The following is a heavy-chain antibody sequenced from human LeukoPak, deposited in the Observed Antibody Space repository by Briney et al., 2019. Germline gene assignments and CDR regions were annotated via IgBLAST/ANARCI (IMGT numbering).Heavy chain of an antibody. J-gene: IGHJ1*01. CDR2: ISGSGGST. V-gene: IGHV3-23*01. CDR3: AKDRFNYDILTGASQH. D-gene: IGHD3-9*01. CDR1: GFTFSSYA. Sequence: PGGCLRLSCAASGFTFSSYAMSWVRHAPGKWLEWVSAISGSGGSTYYADSVKGRFTISRDNSKKTLYLQMNSLAAEDTGVSDCAKDRFNYDILTGASQHWGQGTLVTVSS.